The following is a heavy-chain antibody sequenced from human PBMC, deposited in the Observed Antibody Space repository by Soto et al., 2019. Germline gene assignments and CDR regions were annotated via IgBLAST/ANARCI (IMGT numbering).Heavy chain of an antibody. D-gene: IGHD6-13*01. CDR1: GGSISSGGYY. CDR2: IYYSGST. V-gene: IGHV4-31*03. Sequence: PSETLSLTCTVSGGSISSGGYYWSWIRQHSGKGLEWIGYIYYSGSTYYNPSLKSRVTISVDTSKNQFSLKLSSVTAADTAVYYCARFLAASSSVFGFDYWGQGTLVTVSS. J-gene: IGHJ4*02. CDR3: ARFLAASSSVFGFDY.